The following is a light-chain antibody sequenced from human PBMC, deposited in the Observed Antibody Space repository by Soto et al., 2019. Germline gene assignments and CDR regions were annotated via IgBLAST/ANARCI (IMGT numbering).Light chain of an antibody. CDR1: SSDVGGYNY. CDR3: SSYTSSSHVV. Sequence: QSALTQPASVSGSPGQSITISCTGTSSDVGGYNYVSWYQQQPGKAPKPLIYDASNRPSGVSNRFSGSKSGNTASLTISGLQAEDEADYYCSSYTSSSHVVFGGGTKLTVL. J-gene: IGLJ2*01. V-gene: IGLV2-14*01. CDR2: DAS.